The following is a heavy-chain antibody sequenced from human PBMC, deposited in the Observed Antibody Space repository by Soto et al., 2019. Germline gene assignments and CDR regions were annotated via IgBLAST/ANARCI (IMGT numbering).Heavy chain of an antibody. V-gene: IGHV3-11*06. J-gene: IGHJ6*02. Sequence: PGGSLRLSCAASGVTFSDYDMTWIRQDRWKWLEWVSYISSSSIYTNYADSVKGRFTISRDNAKNSLDLQMNRLRAEDTAVYYCARGNIEAAIPPTVNSYYYGMDVWGQGTTVTVSS. CDR2: ISSSSIYT. CDR3: ARGNIEAAIPPTVNSYYYGMDV. D-gene: IGHD6-13*01. CDR1: GVTFSDYD.